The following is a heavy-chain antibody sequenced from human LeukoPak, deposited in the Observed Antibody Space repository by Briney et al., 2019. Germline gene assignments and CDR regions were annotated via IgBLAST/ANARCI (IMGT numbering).Heavy chain of an antibody. CDR2: VKNRGDGRTT. V-gene: IGHV3-15*01. Sequence: GGSLRLSCAASGFTFSDYYMSWIRQAPGKGLEWVGRVKNRGDGRTTDYAAPVKGRFIISRDDSKRMVYLQMNSLKTEDTAVYFCTTEYYGGLEYWGQGTLVTVSS. D-gene: IGHD3-16*01. J-gene: IGHJ4*02. CDR1: GFTFSDYY. CDR3: TTEYYGGLEY.